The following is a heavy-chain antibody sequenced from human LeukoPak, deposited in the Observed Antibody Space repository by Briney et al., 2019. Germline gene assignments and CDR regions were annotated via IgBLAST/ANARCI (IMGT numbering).Heavy chain of an antibody. Sequence: SETLSLTCTVSGGSISSYYWSWIRQPPGKGLEWIGYIYYSGSTNYNPSLKSRVTISVDTSKNQFSLKLSSVTAADTAVYYCARGCGGDCYSPILYYYYYYMGVWGKGTTVTVSS. CDR2: IYYSGST. J-gene: IGHJ6*03. D-gene: IGHD2-21*01. CDR1: GGSISSYY. CDR3: ARGCGGDCYSPILYYYYYYMGV. V-gene: IGHV4-59*01.